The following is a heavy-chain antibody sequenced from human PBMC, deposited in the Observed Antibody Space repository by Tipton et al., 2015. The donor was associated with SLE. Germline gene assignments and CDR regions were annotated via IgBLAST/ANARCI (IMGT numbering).Heavy chain of an antibody. D-gene: IGHD1-7*01. Sequence: GSLRLSCAAAGFNFSNAWMSWVRQAPGKGLEWVGRLKSNSDGGTTDYVAAMKGRFTISRDDSKNTLYLQMNSLKTEDTGVYYCTKDRISGSTGYYYGMDVWGQGTMVTVSS. CDR2: LKSNSDGGTT. J-gene: IGHJ6*02. V-gene: IGHV3-15*01. CDR1: GFNFSNAW. CDR3: TKDRISGSTGYYYGMDV.